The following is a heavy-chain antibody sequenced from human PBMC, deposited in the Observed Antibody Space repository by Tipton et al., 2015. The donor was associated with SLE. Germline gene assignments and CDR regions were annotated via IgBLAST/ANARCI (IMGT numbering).Heavy chain of an antibody. V-gene: IGHV4-34*01. CDR3: ARGILEWSDY. J-gene: IGHJ4*02. CDR1: GGSINSYY. Sequence: TLSLTCTVSGGSINSYYWSWIRQPPGKGLEWIGEINHSGSTNYNPSLKSRVTISVDTSKNQFSLKLSSVTAADTAVYYCARGILEWSDYWGQGTLVTVSS. D-gene: IGHD3-3*01. CDR2: INHSGST.